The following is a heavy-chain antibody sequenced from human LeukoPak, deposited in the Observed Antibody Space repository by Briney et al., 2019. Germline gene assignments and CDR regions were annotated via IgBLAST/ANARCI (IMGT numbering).Heavy chain of an antibody. CDR2: IYSSGXI. CDR1: GASXXSGSNY. CDR3: XXXXXXXLXXI. Sequence: GASXXSGSNYWGWIRQXPXXTLEWIGSIYSSGXIYYNPSLKSRIIIIXDTPXNHFSLTLSYVTAEDAAVYXXXXXXXXXLXXIWXQGXXXXVSS. J-gene: IGHJ3*02. V-gene: IGHV4-39*07.